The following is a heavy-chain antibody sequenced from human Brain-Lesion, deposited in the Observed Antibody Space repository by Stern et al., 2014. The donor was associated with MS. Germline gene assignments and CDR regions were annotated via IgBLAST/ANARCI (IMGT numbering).Heavy chain of an antibody. Sequence: QVQLQQSGPGLVKPSQTLSLTCAISGDSVSSNNAAWSWIRQSTSRGLEWLGRTYYRAKWNIDYAVSVKSRITINPDTSKNQFSLHLNSVTPEDTAVYYCARDEKGPYALGVWGQGTTVTVSS. J-gene: IGHJ6*02. V-gene: IGHV6-1*01. CDR3: ARDEKGPYALGV. CDR2: TYYRAKWNI. CDR1: GDSVSSNNAA.